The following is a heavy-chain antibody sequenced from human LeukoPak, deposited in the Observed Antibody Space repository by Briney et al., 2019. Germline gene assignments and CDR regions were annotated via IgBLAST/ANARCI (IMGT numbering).Heavy chain of an antibody. CDR1: GYSFTSYW. V-gene: IGHV5-51*01. J-gene: IGHJ5*02. CDR2: INPGDSDT. D-gene: IGHD3-9*01. Sequence: GESLKISCKGFGYSFTSYWIGWVRQMPGKGLEWMGLINPGDSDTRYNPSFHGQVTISADRSLSTAYLQWSSLKASDTAMYYCARQGMYYDILTGYPQKNYWFDPWGQGTLVTVSS. CDR3: ARQGMYYDILTGYPQKNYWFDP.